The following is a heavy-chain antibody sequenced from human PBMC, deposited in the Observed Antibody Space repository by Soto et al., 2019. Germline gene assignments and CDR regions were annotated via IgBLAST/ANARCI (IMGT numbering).Heavy chain of an antibody. D-gene: IGHD3-22*01. CDR3: ARSWFLDYYYYGMDV. J-gene: IGHJ6*02. V-gene: IGHV4-61*08. Sequence: SETLSLTCTVSGGSISSGDYYWSRIRQPPGKGLEWIGYIYYSGSTNYNPSLKSRVTISVDTSKNQFSLKLSSVTAADTAVYYCARSWFLDYYYYGMDVWGQGTTVTVSS. CDR1: GGSISSGDYY. CDR2: IYYSGST.